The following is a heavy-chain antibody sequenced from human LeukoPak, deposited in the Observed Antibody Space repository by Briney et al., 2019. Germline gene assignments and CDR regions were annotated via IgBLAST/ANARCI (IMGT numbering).Heavy chain of an antibody. V-gene: IGHV3-23*01. J-gene: IGHJ4*02. CDR2: ISAGGDTT. CDR1: GFTFSSYA. CDR3: AAISYSGTWPVGY. D-gene: IGHD6-25*01. Sequence: GASLRLSCAASGFTFSSYAMSWVRQAPREGLEWVSGISAGGDTTYTADSVRGRFTISRDNSNNTLYLQMNTLTAEDTAVYYCAAISYSGTWPVGYWGQGILVTVTA.